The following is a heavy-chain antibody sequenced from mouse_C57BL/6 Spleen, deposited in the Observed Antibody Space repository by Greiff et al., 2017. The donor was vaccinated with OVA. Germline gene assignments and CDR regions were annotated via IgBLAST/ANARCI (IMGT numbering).Heavy chain of an antibody. Sequence: EVKVVESGGGLVKPGGSLKLSCAASGFTFSDYGMHWVRQAPEKGLEWVAYISSGSSTIYYADTVKGRFTISRDNAKNTLFLQMTSLRSEDTAMYYCARWWYYGMDYWGQGTSVTVSS. J-gene: IGHJ4*01. D-gene: IGHD1-1*02. CDR1: GFTFSDYG. V-gene: IGHV5-17*01. CDR3: ARWWYYGMDY. CDR2: ISSGSSTI.